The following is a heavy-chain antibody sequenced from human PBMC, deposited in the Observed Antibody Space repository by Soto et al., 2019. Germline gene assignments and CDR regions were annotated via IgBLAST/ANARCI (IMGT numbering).Heavy chain of an antibody. CDR3: VRVGPGAVAGTPHH. Sequence: EVQLVESGGGLVQPGESLRLSCEVSGINITGHYMGWARQAPRKGLEWISICYDSRSTYYAASVKGRFTISSGTPKNALHLQMNSLKVDDTARYYCVRVGPGAVAGTPHHWGQGTPVTVSS. V-gene: IGHV3-53*01. CDR2: CYDSRST. J-gene: IGHJ1*01. CDR1: GINITGHY. D-gene: IGHD6-19*01.